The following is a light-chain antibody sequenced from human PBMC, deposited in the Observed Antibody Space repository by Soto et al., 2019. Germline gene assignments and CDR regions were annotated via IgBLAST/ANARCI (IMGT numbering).Light chain of an antibody. V-gene: IGLV4-69*01. J-gene: IGLJ3*02. CDR1: SGHTTYG. Sequence: QAVVTQSPSASASLGASVKLTCSLSSGHTTYGIAWHQQQPEKGPRYLMKVNSDGSHKTGDGIPDRFSGSSSGAERYLTISSLQSEDEADYYCQTWGTGIRVFGGGTKLTVL. CDR3: QTWGTGIRV. CDR2: VNSDGSH.